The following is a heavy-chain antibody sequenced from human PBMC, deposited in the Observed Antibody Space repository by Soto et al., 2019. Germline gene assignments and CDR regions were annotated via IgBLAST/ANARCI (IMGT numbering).Heavy chain of an antibody. D-gene: IGHD4-17*01. V-gene: IGHV4-34*01. CDR2: INHSGST. Sequence: QVQLQQWGAGLLKPSETLSLTCAVYGWSFSGYYWSWIRQPPGKGLEWIGEINHSGSTNYNPSLKSRVPISVDTSKSQCSLKLSSVTAANTAVYYCARGTDYCDYDWYFDLWGRGTLVTVSS. CDR3: ARGTDYCDYDWYFDL. CDR1: GWSFSGYY. J-gene: IGHJ2*01.